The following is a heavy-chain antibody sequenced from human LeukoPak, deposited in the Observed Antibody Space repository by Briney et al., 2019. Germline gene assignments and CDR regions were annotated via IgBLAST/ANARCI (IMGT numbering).Heavy chain of an antibody. CDR2: IWYDGSNK. Sequence: GGSLRLSCAASGFTFSSYSMNWVRQAPGKGLEWVAVIWYDGSNKYYADSVKGRFTISRDNSKNTLYLQMNSLRAEDTAVYYCARIGEYLDYWGQGTLVTVSS. CDR1: GFTFSSYS. V-gene: IGHV3-33*08. CDR3: ARIGEYLDY. D-gene: IGHD3-10*01. J-gene: IGHJ4*02.